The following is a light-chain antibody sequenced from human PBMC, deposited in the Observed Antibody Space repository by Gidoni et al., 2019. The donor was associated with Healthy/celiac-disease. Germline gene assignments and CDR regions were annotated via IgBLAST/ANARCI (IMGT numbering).Light chain of an antibody. V-gene: IGKV1-16*02. CDR3: QQYNSYPLT. Sequence: DTQFTHSPSSLSASVGDRVTITCRANQGISNYLHWFQQKPGTAPKSLIYAASSLQSRVLSKCGGSGSRTDFTLTISRLQPEDFATYYCQQYNSYPLTFGGGTKVEIK. J-gene: IGKJ4*01. CDR2: AAS. CDR1: QGISNY.